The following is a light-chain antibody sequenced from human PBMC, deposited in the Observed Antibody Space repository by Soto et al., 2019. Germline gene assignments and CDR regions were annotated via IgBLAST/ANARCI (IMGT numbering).Light chain of an antibody. J-gene: IGLJ2*01. CDR2: DNN. V-gene: IGLV1-51*01. Sequence: QSVLTQPPSVSAAPGQKVTISCSGSSSNIGKNYVSWYQQLPKTAPKLLISDNNKRPSGIPDRFSASKSGTSATLGITGLQTGDEADYYCGSWDSSLSGVVFGGGTKLTVL. CDR1: SSNIGKNY. CDR3: GSWDSSLSGVV.